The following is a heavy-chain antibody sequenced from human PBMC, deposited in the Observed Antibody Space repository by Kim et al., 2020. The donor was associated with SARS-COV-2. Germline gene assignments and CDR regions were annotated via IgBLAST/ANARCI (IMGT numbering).Heavy chain of an antibody. J-gene: IGHJ4*02. D-gene: IGHD2-15*01. CDR3: AREGGYGSGGSCTLDY. CDR1: GGSISSYY. V-gene: IGHV4-59*01. Sequence: SETLSLTCTVSGGSISSYYWSWIRQPPGKGLEWIGYIYYSGSTNYNPSLKSRVTISVDTSKNQFSLKLSSVTAADTAVYYCAREGGYGSGGSCTLDYRGQGTLVTVSS. CDR2: IYYSGST.